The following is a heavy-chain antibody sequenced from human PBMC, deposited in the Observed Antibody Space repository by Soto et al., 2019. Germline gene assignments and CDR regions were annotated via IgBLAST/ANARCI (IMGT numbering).Heavy chain of an antibody. CDR3: AREVGITGTTIFDY. CDR2: FIPIFGTA. J-gene: IGHJ4*02. D-gene: IGHD1-7*01. Sequence: QVQLVQSGAEVKKPGSSVKVSCKASGGTFSSYAISWVRQAPGQGLEWMGGFIPIFGTANYAQKFQGRVTITAEESTSTAYMEMSSLRSEDTAVYYCAREVGITGTTIFDYWGQGTLVTVSS. CDR1: GGTFSSYA. V-gene: IGHV1-69*01.